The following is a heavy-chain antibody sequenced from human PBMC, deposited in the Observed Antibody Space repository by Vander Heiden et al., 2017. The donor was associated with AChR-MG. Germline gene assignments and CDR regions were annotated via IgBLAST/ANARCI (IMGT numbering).Heavy chain of an antibody. CDR1: GFTFSSYD. D-gene: IGHD6-13*01. CDR2: ISYDGSNK. J-gene: IGHJ4*02. CDR3: ASLGQQQLIDY. Sequence: QVQLVESGGGVVQPGRSLRLSCAASGFTFSSYDMHWVSPAPGKGLEWVAVISYDGSNKYYADSVKGRFTISRDNSKNTLYLQMNSLRAEDTAVYYCASLGQQQLIDYWGQGTLVTVSS. V-gene: IGHV3-30-3*01.